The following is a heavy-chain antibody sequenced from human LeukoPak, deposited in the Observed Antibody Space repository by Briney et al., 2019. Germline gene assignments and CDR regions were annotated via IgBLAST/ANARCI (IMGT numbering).Heavy chain of an antibody. D-gene: IGHD3-16*02. V-gene: IGHV3-30-3*01. CDR1: GFTFSSYA. Sequence: GRSLRLSCAASGFTFSSYAMHWVRQAPGKGLEWVAVISYDGSNKYYADSVKGRFTISRDNAKNSLYLQMNSLRADDTAVYYCSRDRVGSRYYYGMDVRGLGTTVTVSS. CDR2: ISYDGSNK. J-gene: IGHJ6*02. CDR3: SRDRVGSRYYYGMDV.